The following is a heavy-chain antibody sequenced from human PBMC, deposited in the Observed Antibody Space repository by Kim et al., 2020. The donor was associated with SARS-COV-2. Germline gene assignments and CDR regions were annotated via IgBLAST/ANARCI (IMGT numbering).Heavy chain of an antibody. CDR3: ARDSPIAARRQNYYYGMDV. J-gene: IGHJ6*02. Sequence: ASVKVSCKASGYTFTGYYMHWVRQAPGQGLEWMGWINPNSGSTNYAQKFQGRVTMTRDTSISTAYMELSRLRSDDTAVYYCARDSPIAARRQNYYYGMDVWGQGTTVTVSS. D-gene: IGHD6-6*01. CDR1: GYTFTGYY. CDR2: INPNSGST. V-gene: IGHV1-2*02.